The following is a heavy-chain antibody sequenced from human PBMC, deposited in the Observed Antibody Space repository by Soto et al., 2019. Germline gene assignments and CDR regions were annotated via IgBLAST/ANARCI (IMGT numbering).Heavy chain of an antibody. J-gene: IGHJ5*02. V-gene: IGHV3-7*03. CDR3: ARVGYGSGSYPNWFDP. D-gene: IGHD3-10*01. CDR1: GFTFSSYW. CDR2: IKQDGSEK. Sequence: GGSLRLSCAASGFTFSSYWMSWVRQAPGKGLEWVANIKQDGSEKYYVDSVKGRFTISRDNAKNSLYLQMNSLRAEDTAVYYCARVGYGSGSYPNWFDPWGQGTLVTVSS.